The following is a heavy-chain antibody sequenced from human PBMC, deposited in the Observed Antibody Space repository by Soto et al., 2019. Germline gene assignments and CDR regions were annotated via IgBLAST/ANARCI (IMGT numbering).Heavy chain of an antibody. Sequence: EVQLVESGGGLIQPGGSLRLSCAVSGFTVSNNYMSWVRQAPGKGLEGVSVIYSGGYTAYGDSVKGRFTISRDNSKNTLYLKRTAQRAADPPVFYGATRGGGGGYWGQGTLVTVSS. J-gene: IGHJ4*02. CDR1: GFTVSNNY. V-gene: IGHV3-53*01. D-gene: IGHD3-10*01. CDR3: ATRGGGGGY. CDR2: IYSGGYT.